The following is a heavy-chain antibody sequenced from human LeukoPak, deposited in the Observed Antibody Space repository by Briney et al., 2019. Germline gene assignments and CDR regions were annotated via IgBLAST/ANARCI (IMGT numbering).Heavy chain of an antibody. CDR1: GFTFSSYS. Sequence: QSGGSLRLSCAASGFTFSSYSMNWVRQAPGKGLEWVSVIYSGGSTYYADSVKGRFTISRDNSKNTLYLQMNSLRAEDTAVYYCARPIAPYYYFDYWGQGTLVTVSS. J-gene: IGHJ4*02. CDR3: ARPIAPYYYFDY. D-gene: IGHD1-26*01. CDR2: IYSGGST. V-gene: IGHV3-66*04.